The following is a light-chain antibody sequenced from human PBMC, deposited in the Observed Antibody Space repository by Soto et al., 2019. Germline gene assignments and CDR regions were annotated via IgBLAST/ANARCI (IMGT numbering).Light chain of an antibody. CDR1: QSVSSN. CDR2: DAS. V-gene: IGKV3-15*01. J-gene: IGKJ2*01. Sequence: EIVMTQSPATLSVSPGERATLSCRASQSVSSNLAWYQQKPDQAPRLLIYDASTRAAGIPPKFSGSGSGTEFTLTISSLQSEDLAVYYCQQYNNWPGYTFGQGTKLEIK. CDR3: QQYNNWPGYT.